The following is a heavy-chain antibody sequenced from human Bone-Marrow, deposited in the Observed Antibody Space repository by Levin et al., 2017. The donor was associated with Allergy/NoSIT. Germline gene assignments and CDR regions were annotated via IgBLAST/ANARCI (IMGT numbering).Heavy chain of an antibody. Sequence: GESLKISCVASGFSLSRFYINWVRQAPGKGLEWVSVFEADGTTYFADSVKGRFAVSRVSSKNTMYLQLNNVTGDDTAIYYCARGNIAVAGDAFDIWGQGTAVTVSS. V-gene: IGHV3-53*01. J-gene: IGHJ3*02. D-gene: IGHD6-19*01. CDR2: FEADGTT. CDR3: ARGNIAVAGDAFDI. CDR1: GFSLSRFY.